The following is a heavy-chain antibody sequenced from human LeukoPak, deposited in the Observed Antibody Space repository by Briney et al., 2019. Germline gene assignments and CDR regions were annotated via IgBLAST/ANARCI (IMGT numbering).Heavy chain of an antibody. D-gene: IGHD3-3*01. Sequence: GASVTVSCKASGYTFTGYYMHWVRQAPGQGLEWMGWINPNSGGTNYAQKFQGRVTMTRDTSISTAYMELSRLRSDDTAVYYCARGYDPPPYYYYYGMDVWGQGTTVTVSS. V-gene: IGHV1-2*02. CDR2: INPNSGGT. CDR1: GYTFTGYY. J-gene: IGHJ6*02. CDR3: ARGYDPPPYYYYYGMDV.